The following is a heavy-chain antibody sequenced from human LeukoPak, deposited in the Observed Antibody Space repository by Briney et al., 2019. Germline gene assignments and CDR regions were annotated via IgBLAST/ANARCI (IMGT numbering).Heavy chain of an antibody. CDR1: GGSISSYY. CDR3: ARTPVVRLWFGEEGNWFDP. V-gene: IGHV4-59*01. J-gene: IGHJ5*02. Sequence: SETLSLTCTVSGGSISSYYWSWIRQPPGKGLEWIGYIYYSGSTNYNPPLKSRVTISVDTSKNQFSLKLSSVTAADTAVYYCARTPVVRLWFGEEGNWFDPWGQGTLVTVSS. D-gene: IGHD3-10*01. CDR2: IYYSGST.